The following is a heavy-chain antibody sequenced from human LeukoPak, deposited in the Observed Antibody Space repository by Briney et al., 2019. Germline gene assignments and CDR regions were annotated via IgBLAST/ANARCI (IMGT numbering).Heavy chain of an antibody. V-gene: IGHV3-7*01. CDR1: GFTFSTYW. CDR2: INQDGSEK. CDR3: ARDKEVGATLLDC. Sequence: GGSLRLSCAASGFTFSTYWMSWVRQTPGKGLELVATINQDGSEKYYVDSVKGRFSISRDNARNSLYLQINSLRAEDTAVFYCARDKEVGATLLDCWGQGTLVTVSS. D-gene: IGHD1-26*01. J-gene: IGHJ4*02.